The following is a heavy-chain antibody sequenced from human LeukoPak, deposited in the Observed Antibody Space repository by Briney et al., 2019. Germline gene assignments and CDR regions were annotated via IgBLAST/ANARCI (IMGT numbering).Heavy chain of an antibody. V-gene: IGHV4-31*03. CDR2: IYYSGST. CDR3: ARSVGYGDSSFDY. D-gene: IGHD4-17*01. Sequence: PSQTPSLTCTVSGGSISSGGYYWSWIRQHPGKGLEWIGYIYYSGSTYYNPSLKSRVTISVDTSKNQFSLKLSSVTAADTAVYYCARSVGYGDSSFDYWGQGTLVTVSS. CDR1: GGSISSGGYY. J-gene: IGHJ4*02.